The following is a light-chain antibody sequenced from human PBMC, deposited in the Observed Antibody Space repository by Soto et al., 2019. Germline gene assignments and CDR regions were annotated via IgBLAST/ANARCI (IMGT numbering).Light chain of an antibody. CDR1: ETIVMTS. J-gene: IGKJ2*01. Sequence: EMVLTQSPGTLSLSPGARATLSCTASETIVMTSLAWYQQKPGQAPRLVIYGASKTACGIPDRFSGSSSGTVFNLSISRLEHDASAVYHCLQHWSAPDTVGQGTRLEIK. CDR3: LQHWSAPDT. CDR2: GAS. V-gene: IGKV3-20*01.